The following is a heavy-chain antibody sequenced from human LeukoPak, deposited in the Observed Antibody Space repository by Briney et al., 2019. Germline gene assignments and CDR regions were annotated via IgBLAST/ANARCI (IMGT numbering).Heavy chain of an antibody. V-gene: IGHV4-30-2*01. CDR3: ACHSGWSGPSE. D-gene: IGHD6-19*01. CDR2: VYHSGST. J-gene: IGHJ4*02. Sequence: SETLSLTCTVSGGSISSGGYYWSWIRQPPGKGLEWIGYVYHSGSTYYNPSLKSRVTISVDRSKNQFSLKLSSVTAADTAVYNCACHSGWSGPSEWGQGTLVTVSS. CDR1: GGSISSGGYY.